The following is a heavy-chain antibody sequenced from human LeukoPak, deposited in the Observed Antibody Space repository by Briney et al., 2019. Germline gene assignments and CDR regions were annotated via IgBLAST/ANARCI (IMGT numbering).Heavy chain of an antibody. V-gene: IGHV3-30*04. CDR1: GFIFSNYA. Sequence: GGSLRLSCAASGFIFSNYAMYWVRQAPGKGLEWVAVITYDGSQTYFADSVKGRFTISRDNSKNTLFVQMNSLKPEDTAVYYCARERAGESSSWYDLGYYYYGLDVWGQGTTVTVSS. CDR2: ITYDGSQT. CDR3: ARERAGESSSWYDLGYYYYGLDV. D-gene: IGHD6-13*01. J-gene: IGHJ6*02.